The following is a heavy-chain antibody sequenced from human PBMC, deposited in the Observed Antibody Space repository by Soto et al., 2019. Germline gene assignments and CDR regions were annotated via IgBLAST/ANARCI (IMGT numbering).Heavy chain of an antibody. D-gene: IGHD1-20*01. V-gene: IGHV3-30-3*01. CDR1: GFPFRSYT. CDR3: TRDSPSIKYDFDS. J-gene: IGHJ4*02. CDR2: ISYDSTYK. Sequence: QVRLVESGGGVVPPGTSLRLSCAASGFPFRSYTVHWVRQAPGKGLEWLALISYDSTYKLYADSVRGRFTISRDSSENTLYLQMNSLRAGDTAVYYCTRDSPSIKYDFDSWGQGTLVTVSS.